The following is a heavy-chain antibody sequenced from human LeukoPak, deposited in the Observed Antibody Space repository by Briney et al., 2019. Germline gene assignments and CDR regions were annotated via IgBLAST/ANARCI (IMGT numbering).Heavy chain of an antibody. CDR3: AKDWMSTIINYFDY. D-gene: IGHD5-12*01. CDR2: ISGSGGST. Sequence: PGGSLRLSCAASGFTFSSYAMNWVRQAPGKGLEWVSAISGSGGSTYYADSVKGRLTISRDNSKNILYLQMNSLRAEDTAVYYCAKDWMSTIINYFDYWGQGTLVTVSS. CDR1: GFTFSSYA. V-gene: IGHV3-23*01. J-gene: IGHJ4*02.